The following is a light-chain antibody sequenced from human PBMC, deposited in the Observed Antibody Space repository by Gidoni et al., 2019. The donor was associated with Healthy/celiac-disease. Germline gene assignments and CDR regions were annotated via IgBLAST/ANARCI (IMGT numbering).Light chain of an antibody. CDR1: QSVSSSY. CDR3: QQYGRSALT. J-gene: IGKJ4*01. Sequence: EIVLTQSPGTLSLSPGERATLPCRASQSVSSSYLAWYQQKPGQAPRLLIYGASSRATGIPDRFSGSGSGTDFTLTISRLEPEDFAVYYCQQYGRSALTFGGGTKVEIK. V-gene: IGKV3-20*01. CDR2: GAS.